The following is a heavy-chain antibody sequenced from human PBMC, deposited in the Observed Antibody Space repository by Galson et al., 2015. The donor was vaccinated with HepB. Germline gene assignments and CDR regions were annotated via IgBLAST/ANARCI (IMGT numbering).Heavy chain of an antibody. J-gene: IGHJ6*02. CDR1: GYRFISDY. V-gene: IGHV1-46*01. D-gene: IGHD5-18*01. CDR3: ARDSDVDTAMVTVSGNFYYGMDV. CDR2: INPSGGST. Sequence: SVKVSCKASGYRFISDYMHWVRQAPGQGLEWMGMINPSGGSTIYAQKFQGRVTMTRDTSTSTVYMELSSLRSEDTAVYYCARDSDVDTAMVTVSGNFYYGMDVWGQGTTVTVSS.